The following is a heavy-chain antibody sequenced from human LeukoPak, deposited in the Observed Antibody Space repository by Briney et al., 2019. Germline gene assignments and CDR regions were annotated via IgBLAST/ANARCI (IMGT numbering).Heavy chain of an antibody. D-gene: IGHD3-9*01. Sequence: HGESLKISCKGSGYSFTSYWIGWVRQMPGKGLEWMGIIYPGDSDIRYSPSFQGQVTISADKSISTAYLQWGSLKASDTAMYYCARSSPYFDWSNDFDYWGQGTLVTVSS. CDR2: IYPGDSDI. J-gene: IGHJ4*02. CDR3: ARSSPYFDWSNDFDY. V-gene: IGHV5-51*01. CDR1: GYSFTSYW.